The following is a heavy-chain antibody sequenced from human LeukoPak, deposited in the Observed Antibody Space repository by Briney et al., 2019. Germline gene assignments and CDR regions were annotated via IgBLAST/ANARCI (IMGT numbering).Heavy chain of an antibody. CDR1: GFTVSSNY. CDR3: ARDLTYDSSGYYYDY. D-gene: IGHD3-22*01. Sequence: GGSLRLSCAASGFTVSSNYMSWVRQAPGKGLEWVSVIYSGGSTYYADSVKGRFTISRDNSKNTLYLQMNSLRAEDTAVYYCARDLTYDSSGYYYDYWGQGTLVTVSS. V-gene: IGHV3-66*01. CDR2: IYSGGST. J-gene: IGHJ4*02.